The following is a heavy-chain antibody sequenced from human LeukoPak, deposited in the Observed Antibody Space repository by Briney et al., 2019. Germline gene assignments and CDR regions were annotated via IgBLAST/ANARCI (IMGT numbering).Heavy chain of an antibody. D-gene: IGHD6-25*01. CDR2: IYYSGST. CDR1: GGSISSYY. J-gene: IGHJ4*02. V-gene: IGHV4-59*01. CDR3: ARSYSSGFFDY. Sequence: PSETLSLTCIVSGGSISSYYWSWIRQPPGKGLEWIGYIYYSGSTNYNPSLKSRVTRSVDTSKNQFSLRLISVTSADTAVYYCARSYSSGFFDYWGQGTLVTVSS.